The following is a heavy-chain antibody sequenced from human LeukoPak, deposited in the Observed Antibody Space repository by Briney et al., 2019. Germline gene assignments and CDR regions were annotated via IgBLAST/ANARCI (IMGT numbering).Heavy chain of an antibody. Sequence: GGSLRLSCAASGFTFSSYGMHWVRQAPGKGLEWVAVISYDGSNKYYADSVKGRFTISRDNSKNTLYLQMNSLRAEDTAVYYCAKDRLRIAVAGSHFDYWGQGTLVTVSS. CDR3: AKDRLRIAVAGSHFDY. CDR2: ISYDGSNK. J-gene: IGHJ4*02. V-gene: IGHV3-30*18. D-gene: IGHD6-19*01. CDR1: GFTFSSYG.